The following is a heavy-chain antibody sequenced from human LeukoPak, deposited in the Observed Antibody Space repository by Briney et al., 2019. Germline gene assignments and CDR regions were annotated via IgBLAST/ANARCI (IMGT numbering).Heavy chain of an antibody. CDR3: AREVRYCSSTSCYAYYFDY. CDR2: MNPNSGNT. CDR1: GYTFTSYD. D-gene: IGHD2-2*01. Sequence: GASVKVSCKASGYTFTSYDINWVRQATGQGLEGMGWMNPNSGNTGYAQKFQGRVTMTRNTSISTAYMELSSLRSEDTAVYYCAREVRYCSSTSCYAYYFDYWGQGTLVTVSS. J-gene: IGHJ4*02. V-gene: IGHV1-8*01.